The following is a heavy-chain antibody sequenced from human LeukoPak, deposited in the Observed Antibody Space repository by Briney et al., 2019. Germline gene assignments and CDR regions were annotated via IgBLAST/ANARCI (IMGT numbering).Heavy chain of an antibody. J-gene: IGHJ6*03. CDR1: GFTFSDYY. D-gene: IGHD6-6*01. CDR2: ISSSGSTI. CDR3: ARLEYSSSSYYYYYYMDV. V-gene: IGHV3-11*04. Sequence: GGSLRLSCAASGFTFSDYYMSWIRQAPGKGLEWVSYISSSGSTIYYADSVKGRFTISRDNAKNSLYLQMNSLRAEDTAVYYCARLEYSSSSYYYYYYMDVWGKGTTVTVSS.